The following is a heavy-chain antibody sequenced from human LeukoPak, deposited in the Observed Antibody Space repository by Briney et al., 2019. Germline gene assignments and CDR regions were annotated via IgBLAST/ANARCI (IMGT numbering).Heavy chain of an antibody. CDR3: ARWRNNYYYGMDV. Sequence: ASVTVSCKASGYTFIGYYMHWVRQAPGQGLEWMGWMNPNSGNTGYAQKFQGRVTMTRNTSISTAYMELSSLRSEDTAVYYCARWRNNYYYGMDVWGQGTTVTVSS. J-gene: IGHJ6*02. V-gene: IGHV1-8*02. CDR1: GYTFIGYY. CDR2: MNPNSGNT.